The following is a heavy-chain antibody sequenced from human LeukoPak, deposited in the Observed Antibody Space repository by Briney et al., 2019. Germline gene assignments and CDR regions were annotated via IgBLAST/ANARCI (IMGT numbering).Heavy chain of an antibody. D-gene: IGHD2-2*01. CDR1: GGSFSGYY. Sequence: SETLSLTCAVYGGSFSGYYWSWIRQPPGKGLERIGEINHSGSTNYNPSLKSRVTISVDTSKNQFSLKLSSVTAADTAVYYCSRGLPAAFYYYGMDVWGQGTTVTVSS. CDR2: INHSGST. V-gene: IGHV4-34*01. CDR3: SRGLPAAFYYYGMDV. J-gene: IGHJ6*02.